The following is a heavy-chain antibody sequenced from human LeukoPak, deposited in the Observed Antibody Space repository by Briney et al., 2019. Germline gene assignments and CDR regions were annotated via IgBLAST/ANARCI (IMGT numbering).Heavy chain of an antibody. J-gene: IGHJ4*02. V-gene: IGHV1-2*02. CDR3: ARDPARYYDSSALYYFDY. Sequence: VASVKVSCKASGYTFTGYYMHWVRQAPGQGLEWMGWINPNSGGTNYAQKFQGRVTMTRDTSISTAYMELSRLRSDDTAVYYCARDPARYYDSSALYYFDYWGQGTLVTVSS. D-gene: IGHD3-22*01. CDR2: INPNSGGT. CDR1: GYTFTGYY.